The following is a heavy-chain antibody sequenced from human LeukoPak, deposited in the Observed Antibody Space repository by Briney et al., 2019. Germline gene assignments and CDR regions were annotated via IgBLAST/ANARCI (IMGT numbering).Heavy chain of an antibody. CDR2: IYTSGST. V-gene: IGHV4-4*09. CDR1: GGSISSYY. CDR3: ARLVRCFRRGGDSCWFDP. Sequence: SETLSLTCTVSGGSISSYYWSWIRQPPGKGLEWIGYIYTSGSTNYNPSLKSRVTISVDTSKNQFSLKLSSVTAADTAVYYCARLVRCFRRGGDSCWFDPWGQGTLVTVSS. J-gene: IGHJ5*02. D-gene: IGHD2-21*02.